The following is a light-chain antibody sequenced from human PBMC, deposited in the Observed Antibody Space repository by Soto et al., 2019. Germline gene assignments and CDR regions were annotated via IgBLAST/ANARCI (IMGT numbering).Light chain of an antibody. J-gene: IGKJ5*01. V-gene: IGKV3-15*01. CDR2: GAS. CDR3: QQRGKLIT. CDR1: QSINSN. Sequence: EVIMTQSPATLSVSPGDRATLSCRASQSINSNLAWYQQQPGQAPRLLIYGASTRATAVPDRFSGSGSGTDFTLTISSLETEDFAVYYCQQRGKLITFGQGTRLEIK.